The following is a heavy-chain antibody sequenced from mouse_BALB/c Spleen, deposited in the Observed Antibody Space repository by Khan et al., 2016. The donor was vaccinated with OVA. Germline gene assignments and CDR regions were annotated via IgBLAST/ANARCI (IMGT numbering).Heavy chain of an antibody. Sequence: VQLQQSGPDLVKSGASVKISCKASGYSFTLYYMSWVKQSHGKSLEWIGRVNPNTDNINYNQEFKGKAILTVDKSSNTAYMELRSLTSEDSAVCAGARGYGVFASWGQGTLFSVSA. CDR1: GYSFTLYY. CDR2: VNPNTDNI. V-gene: IGHV1-26*01. J-gene: IGHJ3*01. D-gene: IGHD1-1*01. CDR3: ARGYGVFAS.